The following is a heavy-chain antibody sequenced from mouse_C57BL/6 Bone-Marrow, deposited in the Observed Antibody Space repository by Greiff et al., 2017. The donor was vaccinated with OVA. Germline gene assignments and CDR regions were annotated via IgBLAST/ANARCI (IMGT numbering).Heavy chain of an antibody. Sequence: QVQLQQSGAELVKPGASVKISCKASGYAFSSYWMNWVKQRPGKGLEWIGQIYPGDGDTNYNGKFKGKATLTADKSSSTAYMQLSSLTSEDSAVYFCARRRLYYGNYDYAMDYWGQGTSVTVSS. V-gene: IGHV1-80*01. CDR1: GYAFSSYW. CDR2: IYPGDGDT. J-gene: IGHJ4*01. CDR3: ARRRLYYGNYDYAMDY. D-gene: IGHD2-1*01.